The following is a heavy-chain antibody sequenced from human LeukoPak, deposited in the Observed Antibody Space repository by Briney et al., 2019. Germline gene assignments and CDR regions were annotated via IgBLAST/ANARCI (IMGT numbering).Heavy chain of an antibody. Sequence: ASVKVPCKASGYTFTSYGISWVRQAPGQGLEWMGWISAYNGNTNYAQKLQGRVTMTTDTPTSTAYMELRSLRSDDTAVYYCARHRPVLRYFGWFRYGMDVWGQGTTVTVSS. D-gene: IGHD3-9*01. J-gene: IGHJ6*02. V-gene: IGHV1-18*01. CDR2: ISAYNGNT. CDR1: GYTFTSYG. CDR3: ARHRPVLRYFGWFRYGMDV.